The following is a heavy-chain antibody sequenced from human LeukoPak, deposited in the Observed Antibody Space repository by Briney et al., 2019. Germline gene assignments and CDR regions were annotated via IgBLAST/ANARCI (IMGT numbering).Heavy chain of an antibody. V-gene: IGHV4-4*09. Sequence: LETLSLTCTVSGDSISGYHWSWIRQTPEKGLEWIGCIHSSGSTIYNPSLKSRVTISVDTSKKQFSLRLTSVTAADTAVYFCARGYFDSRHSSNPFDYWGQGALVTVSS. CDR1: GDSISGYH. J-gene: IGHJ4*02. D-gene: IGHD3-22*01. CDR2: IHSSGST. CDR3: ARGYFDSRHSSNPFDY.